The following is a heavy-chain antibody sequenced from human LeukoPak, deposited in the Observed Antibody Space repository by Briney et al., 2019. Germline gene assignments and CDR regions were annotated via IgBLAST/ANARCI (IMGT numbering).Heavy chain of an antibody. D-gene: IGHD3-3*01. Sequence: PGGSLSLSFAASGFTFSSYSMNWVRQAPGKGLEWVSSISSSSSYIYYSDSVKGRFTISRDNAKNSLYLQMNSLRAEDTAVYYCARSPTPTGYYDFWSGYFPSTNYYGMDVWGQGTTVTVSS. CDR2: ISSSSSYI. CDR1: GFTFSSYS. J-gene: IGHJ6*02. V-gene: IGHV3-21*01. CDR3: ARSPTPTGYYDFWSGYFPSTNYYGMDV.